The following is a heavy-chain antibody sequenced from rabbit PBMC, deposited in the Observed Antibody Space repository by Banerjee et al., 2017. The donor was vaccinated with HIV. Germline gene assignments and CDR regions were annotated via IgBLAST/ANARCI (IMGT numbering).Heavy chain of an antibody. Sequence: QSLEESGGDLVKPGASLTLTCTASGFSFSSSYWMWWVRQAPGKGLEWIARIYTNDDNTNYASWAKGRFTISKTSSTTVTLQMTSLTAADTATYFCAGGNNLNLWGPGTLVTVS. CDR3: AGGNNLNL. V-gene: IGHV1S40*01. J-gene: IGHJ4*01. CDR1: GFSFSSSYW. CDR2: IYTNDDNT.